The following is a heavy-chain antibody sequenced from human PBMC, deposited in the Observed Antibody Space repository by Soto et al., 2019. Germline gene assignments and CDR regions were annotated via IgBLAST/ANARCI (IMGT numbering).Heavy chain of an antibody. CDR2: IKSKTDGGTT. Sequence: GGSLRLSCAASGFTFSNAWMNWVRQAPGKGLEWVGRIKSKTDGGTTDYAAPVKGRFTISRDDSKNTLYLQMNSLKTEDTAVYYCTTETYYYDSSGFDDAFDIRGQGTMVTVSS. CDR1: GFTFSNAW. V-gene: IGHV3-15*07. CDR3: TTETYYYDSSGFDDAFDI. D-gene: IGHD3-22*01. J-gene: IGHJ3*02.